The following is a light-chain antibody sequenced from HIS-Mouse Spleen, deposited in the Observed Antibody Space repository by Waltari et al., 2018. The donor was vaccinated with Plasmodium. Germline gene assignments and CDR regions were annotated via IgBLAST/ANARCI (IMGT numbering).Light chain of an antibody. V-gene: IGLV3-1*01. CDR1: NLVYKY. CDR2: QDS. CDR3: QAWDSSTVV. J-gene: IGLJ2*01. Sequence: SYELTQPPSVSVSPGQTASIPCPGDNLVYKYACWYQQKPGQSPVLVIYQDSKRPSGIPERFSGSNSGNTATLTISGTQAMDEADYYCQAWDSSTVVFGGGTKLTVL.